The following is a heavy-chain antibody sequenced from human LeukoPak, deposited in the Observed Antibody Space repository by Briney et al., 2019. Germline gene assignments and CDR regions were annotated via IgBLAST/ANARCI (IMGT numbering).Heavy chain of an antibody. J-gene: IGHJ4*02. CDR3: AREAYYYDSSGYRKFDY. V-gene: IGHV4-59*01. CDR1: GGSICSYY. CDR2: IYYSGST. Sequence: PSETLSLTCTVSGGSICSYYWSWIRQPPGKGLEWIGYIYYSGSTNYNPSLKSRVTISVDTSKNQFSLKLSSVTAADTAVYYCAREAYYYDSSGYRKFDYWGQGTLVTVSS. D-gene: IGHD3-22*01.